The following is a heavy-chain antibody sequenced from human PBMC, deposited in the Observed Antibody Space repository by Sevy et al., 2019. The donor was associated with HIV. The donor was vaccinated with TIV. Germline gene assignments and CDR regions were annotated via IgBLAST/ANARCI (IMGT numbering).Heavy chain of an antibody. CDR3: AKDQGDYYDSSGYYYYGYYYGMDV. V-gene: IGHV3-30*02. Sequence: GGSLRLSCAASGFTFSSYGMHWVRQAPGKGLEWVAFIRYDGSNKYYADSVKGRFTISRDNSKNTLYLQMNSLRAEDTAVYYCAKDQGDYYDSSGYYYYGYYYGMDVWGQGTTVTVSS. CDR2: IRYDGSNK. D-gene: IGHD3-22*01. J-gene: IGHJ6*02. CDR1: GFTFSSYG.